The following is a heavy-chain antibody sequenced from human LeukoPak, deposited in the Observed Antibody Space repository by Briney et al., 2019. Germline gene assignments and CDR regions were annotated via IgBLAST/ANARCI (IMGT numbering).Heavy chain of an antibody. Sequence: GGSLRLSCAVSGFTVSSNYMSWFRQAPGKGLERVSVIYSGASTYHAHSVKGRFTISRDNSKNTLFLQMNSLRAEDTAVYYCARLATLRYSDWWDYWGQGALVTVSS. CDR2: IYSGAST. V-gene: IGHV3-66*04. CDR3: ARLATLRYSDWWDY. CDR1: GFTVSSNY. J-gene: IGHJ4*02. D-gene: IGHD3-9*01.